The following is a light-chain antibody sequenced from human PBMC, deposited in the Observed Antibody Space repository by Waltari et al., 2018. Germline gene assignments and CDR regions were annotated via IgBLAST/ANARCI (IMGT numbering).Light chain of an antibody. Sequence: DIVMTQSPLSLPVTPGEPASMSCRSSQSLLHSNGKNYLNWYLQKPGQSPQLLIYSGSNRPSGVPDRFSGSGSGTDFTLKISRVEAEDVGVYYCMQALQTPRAITFGQGTRLEIK. CDR2: SGS. CDR1: QSLLHSNGKNY. CDR3: MQALQTPRAIT. V-gene: IGKV2-28*01. J-gene: IGKJ5*01.